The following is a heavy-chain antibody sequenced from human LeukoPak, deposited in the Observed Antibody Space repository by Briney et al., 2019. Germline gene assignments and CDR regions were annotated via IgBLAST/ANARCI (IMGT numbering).Heavy chain of an antibody. J-gene: IGHJ3*02. V-gene: IGHV1-8*01. Sequence: GASVKVSCKASGYTFTSYDINWVRQATGQGLEWMGWMNPNSGNTGYAQKFQGRVTMTTDTSTSTAYMELRSLRSDDTAVYYCARDGCGSWYDYVWGNYPAPDAFDIWGQGTMVTVSS. CDR3: ARDGCGSWYDYVWGNYPAPDAFDI. D-gene: IGHD3-16*02. CDR2: MNPNSGNT. CDR1: GYTFTSYD.